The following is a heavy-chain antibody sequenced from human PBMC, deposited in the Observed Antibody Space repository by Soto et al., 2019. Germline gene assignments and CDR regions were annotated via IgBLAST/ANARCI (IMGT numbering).Heavy chain of an antibody. CDR3: ATGGTHGSGSYYVNYYYGMDV. CDR1: GGSISSGDYY. J-gene: IGHJ6*02. D-gene: IGHD3-10*01. CDR2: IYYSGST. Sequence: KTSETLSLTCTVSGGSISSGDYYWSWIRQPPGKGLEWIGYIYYSGSTYYNPSLKSRVTISVDTSKNQFSLKLSSVTAADTAVYYCATGGTHGSGSYYVNYYYGMDVWGQGTTVTVSS. V-gene: IGHV4-30-4*01.